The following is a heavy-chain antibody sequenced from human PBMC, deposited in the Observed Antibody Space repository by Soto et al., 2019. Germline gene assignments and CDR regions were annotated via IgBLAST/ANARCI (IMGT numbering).Heavy chain of an antibody. V-gene: IGHV1-8*01. D-gene: IGHD2-2*01. Sequence: ASVKVSCKASGYTFTSYDINWVRQATGQGLEWMGWMNPNSGNTGYAQKFQGRVTMTRNTSISTAYMELSSLRSEDTAVYYCARDFVVVVPVALNMYYYYYMDVWGKWTTVTVSS. CDR3: ARDFVVVVPVALNMYYYYYMDV. CDR2: MNPNSGNT. CDR1: GYTFTSYD. J-gene: IGHJ6*03.